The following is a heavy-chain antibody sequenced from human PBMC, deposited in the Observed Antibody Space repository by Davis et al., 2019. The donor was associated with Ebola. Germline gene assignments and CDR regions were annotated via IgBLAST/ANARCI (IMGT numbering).Heavy chain of an antibody. V-gene: IGHV4-34*01. Sequence: SETLSLTCAVYGGSFSGYYWSWVRQPPGEGLEWIGEINQSGSTNYNPSLKSRVTISVDTSKNQFSLKLSSVTAADTAVYYCARELGMGRYFDYWGQGTLVTVSS. D-gene: IGHD7-27*01. CDR1: GGSFSGYY. CDR3: ARELGMGRYFDY. CDR2: INQSGST. J-gene: IGHJ4*02.